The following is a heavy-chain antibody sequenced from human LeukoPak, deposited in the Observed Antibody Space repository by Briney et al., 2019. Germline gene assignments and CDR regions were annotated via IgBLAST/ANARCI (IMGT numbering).Heavy chain of an antibody. V-gene: IGHV3-23*01. CDR3: AKGYYYDSSGSQSDAFDI. J-gene: IGHJ3*02. CDR1: GFTFSSYG. CDR2: ISGSGGTT. Sequence: PGGSLRLSCAASGFTFSSYGMSWVRQAPGKGLEWVSKISGSGGTTHYADSVKGRFTISRDNSKNTLYLQMNSLRAEDTALYYCAKGYYYDSSGSQSDAFDIWGQGTMVTVSS. D-gene: IGHD3-22*01.